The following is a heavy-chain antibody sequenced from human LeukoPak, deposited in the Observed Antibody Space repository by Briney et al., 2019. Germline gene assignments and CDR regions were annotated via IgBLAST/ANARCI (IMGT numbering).Heavy chain of an antibody. CDR3: ARGSSGYYYGFDY. J-gene: IGHJ4*02. CDR2: IYYSGST. Sequence: SETLSLTCTVSGGSISSYYWSWIRQPPGKGLEWIGYIYYSGSTNYNPSLKSLVTISVDTAKNQFSLKLSSVTGADTAVYYCARGSSGYYYGFDYWGQGTLVTVSS. D-gene: IGHD3-22*01. V-gene: IGHV4-59*01. CDR1: GGSISSYY.